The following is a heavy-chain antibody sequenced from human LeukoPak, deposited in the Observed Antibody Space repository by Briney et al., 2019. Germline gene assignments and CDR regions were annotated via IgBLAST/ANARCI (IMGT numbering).Heavy chain of an antibody. CDR2: IYYSGST. CDR1: GGSLSSYY. CDR3: AMGSGWYYFDY. D-gene: IGHD6-19*01. V-gene: IGHV4-59*01. J-gene: IGHJ4*02. Sequence: PSETLSLTCTVSGGSLSSYYWSWLRQPPGKGLEWIGYIYYSGSTNYNPSLKSRVTISVDTSKNQFSLKLSSVTAADTAVYYCAMGSGWYYFDYWGQGTLVTVSS.